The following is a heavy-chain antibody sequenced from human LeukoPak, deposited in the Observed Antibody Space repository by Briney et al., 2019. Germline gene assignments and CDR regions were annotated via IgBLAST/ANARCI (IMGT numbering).Heavy chain of an antibody. J-gene: IGHJ3*02. CDR3: ARSGIGRGFDI. D-gene: IGHD3-10*01. V-gene: IGHV3-74*03. Sequence: GGSLRLSCAASAFSINNFWMHWVRQGPGKGLEWVSRINKDATITTYADSVKGRFAVSRNNVKNTVYLDMNGLRGDDTAVYYCARSGIGRGFDIWGQGATVTVS. CDR2: INKDATIT. CDR1: AFSINNFW.